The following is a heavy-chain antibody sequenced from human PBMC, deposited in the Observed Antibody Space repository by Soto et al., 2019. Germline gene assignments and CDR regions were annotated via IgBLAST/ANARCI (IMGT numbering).Heavy chain of an antibody. CDR3: AKRRGQQLENWQFDV. CDR2: ISSGGGGT. J-gene: IGHJ2*01. V-gene: IGHV3-23*01. CDR1: GFSFSDRA. Sequence: EVQLLESGGGLVQPGGSLRLSCVASGFSFSDRAMAWVRQAPGKGLEWVSDISSGGGGTFYADSVKGRFTISRDNVKKTVHLQMNRLRDEDTATYYCAKRRGQQLENWQFDVWGRGSLVSVAS. D-gene: IGHD1-1*01.